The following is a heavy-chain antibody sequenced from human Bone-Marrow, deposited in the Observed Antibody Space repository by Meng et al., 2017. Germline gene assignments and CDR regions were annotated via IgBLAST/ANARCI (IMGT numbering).Heavy chain of an antibody. CDR3: ARDLSRVRGARLSYTFDY. CDR2: ISYDGSNK. CDR1: GFTFSSYA. D-gene: IGHD3-10*01. V-gene: IGHV3-30*04. J-gene: IGHJ4*02. Sequence: GESLKISCAASGFTFSSYAMHWVRQAPGKGLEWVAVISYDGSNKYYADSVKGRFTISRDNSKNTLYLQMNSLRADDTAVYYCARDLSRVRGARLSYTFDYWGQGTLVTGSS.